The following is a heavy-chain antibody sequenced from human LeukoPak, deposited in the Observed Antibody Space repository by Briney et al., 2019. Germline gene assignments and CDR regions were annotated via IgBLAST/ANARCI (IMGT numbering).Heavy chain of an antibody. J-gene: IGHJ4*02. V-gene: IGHV4-61*08. CDR1: GGSISSGGYY. CDR2: IYYSGST. Sequence: PSETLSLTCTVSGGSISSGGYYWSWIRQHPGKGLEWIGYIYYSGSTYYNPSLKSRLTISADTSKNQFSLKLRSVTAADAAVYYCVIGVGWQPDYWGQGALVTVSS. D-gene: IGHD2-15*01. CDR3: VIGVGWQPDY.